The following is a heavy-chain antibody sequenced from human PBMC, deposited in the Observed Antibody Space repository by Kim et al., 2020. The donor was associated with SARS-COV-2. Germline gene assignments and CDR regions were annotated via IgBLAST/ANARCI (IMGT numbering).Heavy chain of an antibody. CDR3: AKGRTGDTSGLHPGSY. D-gene: IGHD6-19*01. J-gene: IGHJ4*02. Sequence: SVKGRFTISRDNSKNTLDLQMNSLRAEDTALYYCAKGRTGDTSGLHPGSYWGQGTLVTVSS. V-gene: IGHV3-23*01.